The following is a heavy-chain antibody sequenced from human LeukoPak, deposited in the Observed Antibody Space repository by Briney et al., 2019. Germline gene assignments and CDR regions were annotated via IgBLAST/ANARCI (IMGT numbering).Heavy chain of an antibody. CDR2: IYYSGST. D-gene: IGHD3-22*01. J-gene: IGHJ4*02. CDR1: GGSISSSSYY. V-gene: IGHV4-39*01. CDR3: ARGAYITMIVVVITGYFDY. Sequence: PSETLSLTCTVSGGSISSSSYYWGWIRQPPGKGLEWIGSIYYSGSTYYNPSLKSRVAISVDTSKNQFSLKLSSVTAADTAVYYCARGAYITMIVVVITGYFDYWGQGTLVTVSS.